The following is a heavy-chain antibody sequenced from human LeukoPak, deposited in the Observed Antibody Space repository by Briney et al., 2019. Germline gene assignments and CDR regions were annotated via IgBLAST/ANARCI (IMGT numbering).Heavy chain of an antibody. CDR2: IYYSGST. J-gene: IGHJ6*02. CDR1: GGSISSGDYY. Sequence: TSQTLSLTCTVSGGSISSGDYYWSWIRQPPGKGLEWIGYIYYSGSTYYNPSLKSRVTISVDTSKNQSSLKLSSVTAADTAVYYCARDLTMVRGLYGMDVWGQGTTVTVSS. D-gene: IGHD3-10*01. V-gene: IGHV4-30-4*01. CDR3: ARDLTMVRGLYGMDV.